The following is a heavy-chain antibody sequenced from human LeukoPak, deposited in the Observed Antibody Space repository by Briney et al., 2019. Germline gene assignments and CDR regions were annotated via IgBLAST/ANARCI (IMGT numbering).Heavy chain of an antibody. J-gene: IGHJ4*02. Sequence: SVKVSCKASGCTFSSYAISWVRQAPGQGLEWMGVIIPIFGTANYAQKFQGRVTITADESTSTAYMELSSLRSEDTAMYYCARGLGYCSGGSCYFPYYFDYWGQGTLVTVSS. CDR1: GCTFSSYA. D-gene: IGHD2-15*01. CDR2: IIPIFGTA. V-gene: IGHV1-69*13. CDR3: ARGLGYCSGGSCYFPYYFDY.